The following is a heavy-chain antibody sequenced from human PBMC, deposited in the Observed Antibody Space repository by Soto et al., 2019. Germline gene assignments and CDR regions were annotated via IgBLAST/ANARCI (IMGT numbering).Heavy chain of an antibody. CDR1: GGSISSSSYY. V-gene: IGHV4-39*07. D-gene: IGHD4-4*01. CDR2: IYYSGST. CDR3: ARSVTNYYYYGMDV. J-gene: IGHJ6*02. Sequence: SETLSLTCTVSGGSISSSSYYWGWIRQPPGKGLEWIGSIYYSGSTYYNPSLKSRVTISVDTSKNQFSLKLSSVTAADTAVYYCARSVTNYYYYGMDVWGQGTTVTVSS.